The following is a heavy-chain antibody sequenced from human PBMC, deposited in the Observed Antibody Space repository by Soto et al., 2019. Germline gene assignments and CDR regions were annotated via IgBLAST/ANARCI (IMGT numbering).Heavy chain of an antibody. D-gene: IGHD6-19*01. CDR1: GFTFSSYA. J-gene: IGHJ4*02. CDR3: AKAIGIAVAGTVFDY. Sequence: GGSLRLSCAASGFTFSSYAMSWVRQAPGKGLEWVSAISGSGGSTYYADSVKGRFTISRDYSKNTLYLQMNSLRAEDTAVYYCAKAIGIAVAGTVFDYWGQGTLVTVSS. V-gene: IGHV3-23*01. CDR2: ISGSGGST.